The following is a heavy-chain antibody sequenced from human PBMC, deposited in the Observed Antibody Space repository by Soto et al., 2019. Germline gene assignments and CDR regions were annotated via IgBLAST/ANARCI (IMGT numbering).Heavy chain of an antibody. J-gene: IGHJ6*02. V-gene: IGHV1-69*01. Sequence: QVQLVQSGAEVKKPGSSVKVSCKASGGTFSSYAISWVRQAPGQGLEWMGGIIPIFGTANYAQKFQGRVTITADESTGTDYMELSSLRSEATAVYYCARDRRLQSPRLYYYYGMDVWGQGTTVTVSS. D-gene: IGHD6-25*01. CDR2: IIPIFGTA. CDR3: ARDRRLQSPRLYYYYGMDV. CDR1: GGTFSSYA.